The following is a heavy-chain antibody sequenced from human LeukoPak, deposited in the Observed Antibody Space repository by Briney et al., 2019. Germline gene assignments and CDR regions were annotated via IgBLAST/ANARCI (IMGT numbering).Heavy chain of an antibody. D-gene: IGHD4-17*01. CDR3: AEGTTVTGAYYYYGMDV. Sequence: GGSLRLSCAASGFTVSSNYMSWVRQAPGKGLEWVSVIYSGGSTYYADSVKGRFTISRDNSKNTLYLQMNSLRAEDTAVYYCAEGTTVTGAYYYYGMDVWGQGTTVTVSS. CDR1: GFTVSSNY. J-gene: IGHJ6*02. V-gene: IGHV3-66*01. CDR2: IYSGGST.